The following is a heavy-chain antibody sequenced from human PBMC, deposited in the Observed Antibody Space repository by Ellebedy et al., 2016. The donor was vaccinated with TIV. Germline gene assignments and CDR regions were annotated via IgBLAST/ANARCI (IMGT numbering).Heavy chain of an antibody. D-gene: IGHD1-26*01. CDR1: GGSFSGYY. CDR2: INHSGST. CDR3: ARQPLYSGSPRNWFNP. Sequence: GSLRLSXAVYGGSFSGYYWSWIRQPPGKGLEWIGEINHSGSTNYNPSLKSRVTISVDTSKNQFSLKLSSVTAADTAVYYCARQPLYSGSPRNWFNPWGQGTLVTVSS. V-gene: IGHV4-34*01. J-gene: IGHJ5*02.